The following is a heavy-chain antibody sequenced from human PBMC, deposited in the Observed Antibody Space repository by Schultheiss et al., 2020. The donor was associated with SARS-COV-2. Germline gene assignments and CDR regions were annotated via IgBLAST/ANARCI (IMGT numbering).Heavy chain of an antibody. V-gene: IGHV4-39*01. Sequence: SETLSLTCTVSGGSISSSFYYWGWIRQSPGMGLEWIASMYRSGNAYYNPSLKSRVTISVDTSKNQFSLKLSSVTAADTAVYYCARHSWGPSRNPYDYWGQGTLVTVSS. CDR1: GGSISSSFYY. CDR3: ARHSWGPSRNPYDY. CDR2: MYRSGNA. D-gene: IGHD3-16*01. J-gene: IGHJ4*02.